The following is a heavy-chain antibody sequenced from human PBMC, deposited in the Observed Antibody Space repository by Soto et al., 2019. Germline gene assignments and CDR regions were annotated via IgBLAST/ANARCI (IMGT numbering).Heavy chain of an antibody. J-gene: IGHJ5*02. CDR1: GFPFSSRA. D-gene: IGHD2-15*01. CDR3: AEWARYCRGADCRA. V-gene: IGHV3-23*01. CDR2: ISGSGTIT. Sequence: EVQLLESGGGLVQPGGSLRLSCAASGFPFSSRAMSWVRQAPGKGLEWVSAISGSGTITYYADSVKGRFTISRDTSKNTLDLQMNSMRADDTAVYYCAEWARYCRGADCRAWVQGTLVTVSS.